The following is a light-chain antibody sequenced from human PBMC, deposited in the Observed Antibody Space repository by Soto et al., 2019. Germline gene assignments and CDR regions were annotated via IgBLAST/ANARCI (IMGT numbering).Light chain of an antibody. Sequence: DFQMTQSPSYLSASIGDRVTVSCRASQDISDHVAWYQQKPGKPPKLLIYSASTLYSGVPSRFSGSGSGTNFTLTIGSVQPEDFATYYCQKLVSSPWTFGQGTNVDI. CDR3: QKLVSSPWT. V-gene: IGKV1-27*01. CDR1: QDISDH. CDR2: SAS. J-gene: IGKJ1*01.